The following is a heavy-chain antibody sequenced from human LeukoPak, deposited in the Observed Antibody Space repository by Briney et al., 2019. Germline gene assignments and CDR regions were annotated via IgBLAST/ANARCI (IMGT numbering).Heavy chain of an antibody. CDR1: GDSISSGDFH. V-gene: IGHV4-30-4*01. CDR2: IYYSGST. CDR3: ARGTVTTFGNYGMDA. D-gene: IGHD4-17*01. Sequence: SETLSLTCTVSGDSISSGDFHWSWIRQPPGKGLTWIGYIYYSGSTYYNPSLKSRVTISVDTSKRQLSLKLSSVTAADTAVYYCARGTVTTFGNYGMDAWGQGTTVTVSS. J-gene: IGHJ6*02.